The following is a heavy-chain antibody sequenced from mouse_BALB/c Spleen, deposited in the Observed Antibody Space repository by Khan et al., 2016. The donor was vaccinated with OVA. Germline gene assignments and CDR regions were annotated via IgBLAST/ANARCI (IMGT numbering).Heavy chain of an antibody. V-gene: IGHV3-2*02. CDR3: ARVYGGDFDY. D-gene: IGHD1-1*01. CDR2: ISYSGNT. Sequence: EVQLQESRPGLVKPSQSLSLICTVTGYSITSDYAWNWIRQFPGNKLEWMGFISYSGNTKYNPSLKSRISITRDTSKNQFFLQLNSVTTEDTATYYCARVYGGDFDYWGQGTTPTVSS. J-gene: IGHJ2*01. CDR1: GYSITSDYA.